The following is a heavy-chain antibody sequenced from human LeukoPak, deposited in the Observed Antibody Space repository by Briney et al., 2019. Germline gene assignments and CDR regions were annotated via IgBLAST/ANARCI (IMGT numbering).Heavy chain of an antibody. CDR3: ARPQMMGTSSPLGY. D-gene: IGHD6-13*01. J-gene: IGHJ4*02. V-gene: IGHV4-59*01. Sequence: HPSETLSLTCTVSXXSIXXXXXXXXXXXXXXXXXWXXDIYYSGRXNXTPSLKGRVXTSLDTSKNQISLKLTSVTAADTAVYYCARPQMMGTSSPLGYWGQGTLVTVSS. CDR2: IYYSGRX. CDR1: XXSIXXXX.